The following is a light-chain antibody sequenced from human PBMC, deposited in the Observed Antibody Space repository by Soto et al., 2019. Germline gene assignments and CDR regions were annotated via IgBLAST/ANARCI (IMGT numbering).Light chain of an antibody. CDR3: QQSYSSPPEYT. J-gene: IGKJ2*01. CDR2: GAS. V-gene: IGKV1-39*01. Sequence: DIQMTQSPSSLSASIGDRVTITCRASQSIITYLNWYQQKSGNAPKLLIHGASNLESGVPSRFSCSGSGTDLTLTISGLQPEDFAIYYCQQSYSSPPEYTFGQGTKLEIK. CDR1: QSIITY.